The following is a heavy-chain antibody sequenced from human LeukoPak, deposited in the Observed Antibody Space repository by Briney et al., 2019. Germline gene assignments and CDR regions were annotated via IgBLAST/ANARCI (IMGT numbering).Heavy chain of an antibody. CDR1: GGSFSQYY. D-gene: IGHD2-8*02. V-gene: IGHV4-34*01. CDR3: ERGGVLLVGGATMNNCFDS. Sequence: SETLSLTCAVYGGSFSQYYWNWIRQSPGKGLEWIGEINHSGRTNYNPALMSRVSISVDTSKNQFSLKVTSVSAADTGVYYCERGGVLLVGGATMNNCFDSWGQGSLVTVSS. J-gene: IGHJ5*01. CDR2: INHSGRT.